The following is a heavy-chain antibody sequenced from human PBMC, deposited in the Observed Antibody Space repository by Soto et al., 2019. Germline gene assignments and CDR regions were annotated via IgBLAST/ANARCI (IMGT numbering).Heavy chain of an antibody. D-gene: IGHD2-2*01. CDR3: ASDVWSPENYYMDV. CDR2: IIPILGIA. CDR1: GGTFSSYT. V-gene: IGHV1-69*02. J-gene: IGHJ6*03. Sequence: QVQLVQSGAEVKKPGSSVKVSCKASGGTFSSYTISWVRQAPGQGLEWMGMIIPILGIANYAQKFQGRVTITADKSTSTAYMELSSLRSEDTAVYYCASDVWSPENYYMDVWGKGTTVTVSS.